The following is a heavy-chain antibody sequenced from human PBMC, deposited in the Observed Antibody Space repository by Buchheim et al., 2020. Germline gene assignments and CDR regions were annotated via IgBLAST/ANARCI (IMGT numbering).Heavy chain of an antibody. CDR1: GFTFSRCW. CDR3: VGSPYNSAVFDY. J-gene: IGHJ4*02. D-gene: IGHD6-19*01. Sequence: EVQLVETGGGLVQPGESLRLSCAASGFTFSRCWMYWVRQAPGKGLEWVANINQDGSEQHYVDSVKGRFTLSRDNAQNSLDLQMNSLRADDTAVYYCVGSPYNSAVFDYWGQGAL. CDR2: INQDGSEQ. V-gene: IGHV3-7*01.